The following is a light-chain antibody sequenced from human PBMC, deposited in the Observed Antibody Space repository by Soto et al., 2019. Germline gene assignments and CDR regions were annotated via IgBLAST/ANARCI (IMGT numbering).Light chain of an antibody. CDR3: QQFNNYPLT. J-gene: IGKJ5*01. CDR2: DAS. V-gene: IGKV1D-13*01. Sequence: AIQLTQSPSSLSASVGDRVTITCRASQGVSSSLAWYQQKPGTAPKLLIYDASELETGVPSRFSGSGSGTDFTLTISSLQPEDFATYYCQQFNNYPLTFGQVTLLEIK. CDR1: QGVSSS.